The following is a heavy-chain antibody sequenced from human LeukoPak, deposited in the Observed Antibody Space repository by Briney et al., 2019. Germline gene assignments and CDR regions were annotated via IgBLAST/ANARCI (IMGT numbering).Heavy chain of an antibody. CDR3: ASETEDMGAFDI. Sequence: GGSLRLSCAASGFTFSSYGMHWVRQAPGKGLEWVAFIRYDGSNKYYADSVKGRFTISRDNSKNTLYLQMNSLRAEDTAVYYCASETEDMGAFDIWGQGTMVTVSS. CDR1: GFTFSSYG. V-gene: IGHV3-30*02. J-gene: IGHJ3*02. D-gene: IGHD2-15*01. CDR2: IRYDGSNK.